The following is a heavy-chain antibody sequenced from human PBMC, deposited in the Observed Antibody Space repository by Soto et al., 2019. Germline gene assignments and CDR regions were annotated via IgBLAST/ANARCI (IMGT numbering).Heavy chain of an antibody. CDR2: IYHSGST. D-gene: IGHD1-26*01. CDR3: ARVSGSYYYGMDV. J-gene: IGHJ6*02. V-gene: IGHV4-4*02. CDR1: GGSISSSNW. Sequence: QVQLQESGPGLVKPSGTLSLTCAVSGGSISSSNWWSWVRQPPGKGLEWIGEIYHSGSTNYNPSLKRRVTXSXDXXKNQFSLKLSSVTAADTAVYYCARVSGSYYYGMDVWGQGTTVTVSS.